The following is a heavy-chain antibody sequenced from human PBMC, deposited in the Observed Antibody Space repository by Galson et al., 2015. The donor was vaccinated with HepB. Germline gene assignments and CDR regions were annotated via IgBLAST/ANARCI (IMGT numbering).Heavy chain of an antibody. CDR1: GGSISSGNNY. CDR3: ARDRMIDAFDI. D-gene: IGHD3-22*01. J-gene: IGHJ3*02. Sequence: TLSLTCTVSGGSISSGNNYWNWVRQPAGKGLEWIGRIFINEVTTYNPSLESRVTMSVDPSKNQFSLKLTSVTAADTAVYYCARDRMIDAFDIWGQGTMVTVS. V-gene: IGHV4-61*02. CDR2: IFINEVT.